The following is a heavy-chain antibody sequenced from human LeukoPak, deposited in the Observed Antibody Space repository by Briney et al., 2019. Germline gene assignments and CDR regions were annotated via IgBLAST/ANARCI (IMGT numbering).Heavy chain of an antibody. CDR2: ISGSGGST. CDR3: AKDRLAYYYDSSGYYGLYDY. CDR1: GFTFSSYA. Sequence: PGGSLRLSCAASGFTFSSYAMSWVRQAPGKGLEWVSAISGSGGSTYYADSVKGRFTISRDNSKNTRYLQMNSLRAEDTAVYYCAKDRLAYYYDSSGYYGLYDYWGQGTLVTVSS. V-gene: IGHV3-23*01. D-gene: IGHD3-22*01. J-gene: IGHJ4*02.